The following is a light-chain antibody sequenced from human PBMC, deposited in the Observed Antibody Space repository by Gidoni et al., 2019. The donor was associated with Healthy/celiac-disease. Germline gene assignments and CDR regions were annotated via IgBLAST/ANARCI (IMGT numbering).Light chain of an antibody. CDR3: QQRSNWPPMYT. CDR1: QSVSSY. Sequence: EIVLTQSPAPLSLSPGERAPLSCRASQSVSSYLAWYQQKPGQAPRLLIYDASNRATGIPARFSGSGSGTDFTLTISSLEPEDFAVYYCQQRSNWPPMYTFGQGTKLEIK. CDR2: DAS. J-gene: IGKJ2*01. V-gene: IGKV3-11*01.